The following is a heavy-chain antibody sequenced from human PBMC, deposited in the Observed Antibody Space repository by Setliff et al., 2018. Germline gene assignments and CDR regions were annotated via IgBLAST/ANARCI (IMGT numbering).Heavy chain of an antibody. CDR3: ARDRPPYYYDSSGYYYSAGNFDY. V-gene: IGHV1-69*06. CDR1: GGTFSSYA. CDR2: IIPIFGTA. Sequence: SVKVSCKSSGGTFSSYAISWVRQAPGQGLEWMGRIIPIFGTANYAQKFQGRVTITADKSTSTAYMELSSLRSEDTAVYYCARDRPPYYYDSSGYYYSAGNFDYWGQGTLVTVSS. J-gene: IGHJ4*02. D-gene: IGHD3-22*01.